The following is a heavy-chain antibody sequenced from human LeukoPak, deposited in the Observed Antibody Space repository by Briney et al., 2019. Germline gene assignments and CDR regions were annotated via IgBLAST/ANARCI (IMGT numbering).Heavy chain of an antibody. CDR1: GISFSRSS. J-gene: IGHJ6*02. CDR3: ARAWNV. V-gene: IGHV3-7*01. D-gene: IGHD1-1*01. Sequence: GGSLRLSCAVSGISFSRSSMSWVRQAPGKGLEWVANIKQDGSEIFYVDSVKGRFTISRDDAKNSLYLQMNSLRVDDTAVYYCARAWNVWGQGTTVSVSS. CDR2: IKQDGSEI.